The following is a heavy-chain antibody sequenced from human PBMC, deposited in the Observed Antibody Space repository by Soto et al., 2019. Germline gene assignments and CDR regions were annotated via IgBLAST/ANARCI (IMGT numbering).Heavy chain of an antibody. CDR1: GFTFSSYS. J-gene: IGHJ4*02. CDR3: AKKVNSGPGSQYFDY. CDR2: FRTSGDGGTT. V-gene: IGHV3-23*01. D-gene: IGHD3-10*01. Sequence: GSLRLSCSASGFTFSSYSMSWVRQAPGKGLEWVSGFRTSGDGGTTYYADSVKGRFTISRDNSKNMLFLQMNSLRAEDTAIYYCAKKVNSGPGSQYFDYWGQGTLVTVSS.